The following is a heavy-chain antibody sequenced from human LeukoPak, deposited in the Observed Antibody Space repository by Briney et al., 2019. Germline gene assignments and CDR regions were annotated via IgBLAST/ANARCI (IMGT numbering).Heavy chain of an antibody. CDR3: ARDPYSGLFDY. Sequence: GGSLRLSCAASGFTFSSYSMNWVRQAPGKGLEWVSSISSSSSYIYYADSLQGRFTISRDNAKNSLYLQMNSLRAEDTAVYYCARDPYSGLFDYWGQGTLVTVSS. CDR2: ISSSSSYI. D-gene: IGHD4-11*01. J-gene: IGHJ4*02. V-gene: IGHV3-21*01. CDR1: GFTFSSYS.